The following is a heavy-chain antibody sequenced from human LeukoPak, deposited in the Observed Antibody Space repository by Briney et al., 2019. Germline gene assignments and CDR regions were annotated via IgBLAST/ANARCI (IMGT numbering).Heavy chain of an antibody. CDR3: ARANPGQNYDLFVPEG. D-gene: IGHD3-3*01. J-gene: IGHJ6*04. CDR2: IYHSGST. V-gene: IGHV4-30-2*01. CDR1: GGSISSGGYY. Sequence: PSGTLSLTCTVSGGSISSGGYYWSWIRQPPGKGLEWIGYIYHSGSTYYNPSLKSRVTISVDRSKNQFSLKLSSVTAADTAVHYCARANPGQNYDLFVPEGWGKGTTVTVSS.